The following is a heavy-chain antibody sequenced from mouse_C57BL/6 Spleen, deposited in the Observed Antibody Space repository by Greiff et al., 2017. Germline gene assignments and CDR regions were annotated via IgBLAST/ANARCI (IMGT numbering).Heavy chain of an antibody. CDR1: GYAFSSSW. Sequence: QVQLQQSGPELVKPGASVKISCKASGYAFSSSWMNWVKQRPGKGLEWIGRIYPGDGATHYNGKFKGKATLTADKSSSTAYMQLSSLTSEDSAVYFCARVKYYFDYWGQGTTLTVSS. J-gene: IGHJ2*01. V-gene: IGHV1-82*01. CDR3: ARVKYYFDY. CDR2: IYPGDGAT.